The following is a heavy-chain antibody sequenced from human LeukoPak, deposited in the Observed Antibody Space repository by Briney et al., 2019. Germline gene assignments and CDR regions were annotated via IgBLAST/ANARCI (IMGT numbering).Heavy chain of an antibody. CDR2: IYSGGST. Sequence: GGSLRLSCAASGFTVSSNYMSWVRQAPGKGLEGVSVIYSGGSTYYADSVKGRFTISRDNSKNTLYLQMNSLRAEDTAVYYCARASGYCSSTSCLYDAFDIWGQGTMVTVSS. CDR3: ARASGYCSSTSCLYDAFDI. V-gene: IGHV3-53*05. J-gene: IGHJ3*02. CDR1: GFTVSSNY. D-gene: IGHD2-2*01.